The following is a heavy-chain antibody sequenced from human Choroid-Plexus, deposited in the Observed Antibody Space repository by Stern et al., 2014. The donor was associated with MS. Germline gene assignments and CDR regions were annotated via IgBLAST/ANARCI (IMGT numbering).Heavy chain of an antibody. D-gene: IGHD2/OR15-2a*01. J-gene: IGHJ5*02. CDR3: AKDRQYLTYFFDH. V-gene: IGHV3-30*18. CDR2: VSYDGSNK. CDR1: GFTFGSCA. Sequence: VQLVESGGGVVQPGRPLRLSCVASGFTFGSCAMHWVRQAPGKGLEWVVGVSYDGSNKYYADSVKGRFTISRDNSQNTHYMQMSSLRPEDTAVYYCAKDRQYLTYFFDHWGQGSLVTVSS.